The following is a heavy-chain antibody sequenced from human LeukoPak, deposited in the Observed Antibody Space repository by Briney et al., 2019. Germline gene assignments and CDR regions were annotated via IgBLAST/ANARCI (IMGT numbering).Heavy chain of an antibody. V-gene: IGHV4-31*03. CDR1: GGSISSGGYY. CDR2: IYYSGST. J-gene: IGHJ4*02. Sequence: SETLSLTCTVSGGSISSGGYYWGWGRQHPGRGVEWIVYIYYSGSTYYNPSLKSRVTISVDTSKTQSSLKLSSVPAADTAVYYCARGVVPAAQNYYFAYWGQGTLVTVSS. CDR3: ARGVVPAAQNYYFAY. D-gene: IGHD2-2*01.